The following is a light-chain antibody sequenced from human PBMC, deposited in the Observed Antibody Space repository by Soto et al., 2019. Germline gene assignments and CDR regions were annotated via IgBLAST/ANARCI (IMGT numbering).Light chain of an antibody. V-gene: IGKV1-5*01. CDR1: QSINIW. Sequence: DIQMTQSPSTLSASEGDRVTISCRASQSINIWLAWYQQKPGKALKLLIYDASTLGSGVPSRFSGSGSGTQFTLTISSLQPDDFATYYCQQYDSYWTFGQGTKVDIK. CDR3: QQYDSYWT. CDR2: DAS. J-gene: IGKJ1*01.